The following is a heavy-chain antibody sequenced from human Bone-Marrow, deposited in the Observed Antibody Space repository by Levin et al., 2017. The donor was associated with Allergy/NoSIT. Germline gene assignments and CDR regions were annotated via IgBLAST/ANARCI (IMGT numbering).Heavy chain of an antibody. Sequence: LSLTCAASGFTFSSYAMSWVRQAPGKGLEWVSAISGSGGSTYYADSVKGRFTISRDNSKNTLYLQMNSLRAEDTAVYYCAKDLDYGDYVTFDYWGQGTLVTVSS. CDR1: GFTFSSYA. CDR3: AKDLDYGDYVTFDY. J-gene: IGHJ4*02. V-gene: IGHV3-23*01. CDR2: ISGSGGST. D-gene: IGHD4-17*01.